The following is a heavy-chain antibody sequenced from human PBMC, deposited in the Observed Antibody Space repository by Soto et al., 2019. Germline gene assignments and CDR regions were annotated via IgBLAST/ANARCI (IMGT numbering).Heavy chain of an antibody. CDR3: ARAQYYYDSSGYLNYYFDY. CDR1: GGTFSSYA. J-gene: IGHJ4*02. CDR2: IIPIFGTA. D-gene: IGHD3-22*01. Sequence: QVQLVQSGAEVKKPGSSVKVSCKASGGTFSSYAISWVRQAPGQGLEWMGGIIPIFGTANYAQKFQGRVTITADESTSTAYMELSSLRSEDTAVYYCARAQYYYDSSGYLNYYFDYWGQGTLVTVSS. V-gene: IGHV1-69*01.